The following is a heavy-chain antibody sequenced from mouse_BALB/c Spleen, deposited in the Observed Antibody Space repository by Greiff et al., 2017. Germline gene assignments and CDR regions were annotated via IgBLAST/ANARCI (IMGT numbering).Heavy chain of an antibody. CDR3: VRHTDYRYDEYFDV. Sequence: EVQRVESGGGLVQPKGSLKLSCAASGFTFNTYAMNWVRQAPGKGLEWVARIRSKSNNYATYYADSVKDRFTISRDDSQSMLYLQMNNLKTEDTAMYYCVRHTDYRYDEYFDVWGAGTTVTVSS. CDR2: IRSKSNNYAT. CDR1: GFTFNTYA. V-gene: IGHV10-1*02. D-gene: IGHD2-14*01. J-gene: IGHJ1*01.